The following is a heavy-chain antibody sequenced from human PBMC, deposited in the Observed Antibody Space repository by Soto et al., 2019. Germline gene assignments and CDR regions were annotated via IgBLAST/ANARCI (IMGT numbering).Heavy chain of an antibody. V-gene: IGHV2-70*01. CDR1: GFSLSTSGMC. Sequence: SGPTLVNPTQTLTLACTFSGFSLSTSGMCVSWIRQPPGKALEWLALIDWDDDKYYSTSLKTRLTISKDTSKNQVVLTMTNMDPVDTATYYCARTVVGATHYYYYYGMDVWGQGTTVTVSS. D-gene: IGHD1-26*01. CDR3: ARTVVGATHYYYYYGMDV. J-gene: IGHJ6*02. CDR2: IDWDDDK.